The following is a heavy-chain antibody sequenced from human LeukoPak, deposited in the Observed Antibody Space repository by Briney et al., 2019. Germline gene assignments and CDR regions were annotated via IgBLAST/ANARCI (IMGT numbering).Heavy chain of an antibody. V-gene: IGHV3-23*01. D-gene: IGHD2-2*01. Sequence: AGGSLRLSCAASGFTFSSYAMSWVRQAPGKGLEWVSAISGSGGSTYYADSVKGRFTISRDNSKNTLYLQMNSLRAEDTAVYYCARSRPSPAAFYYYYYMDVWGKGTTVTVSS. CDR3: ARSRPSPAAFYYYYYMDV. CDR2: ISGSGGST. J-gene: IGHJ6*03. CDR1: GFTFSSYA.